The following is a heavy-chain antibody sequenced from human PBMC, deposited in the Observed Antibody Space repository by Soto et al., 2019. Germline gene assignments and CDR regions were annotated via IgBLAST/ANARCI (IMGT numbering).Heavy chain of an antibody. J-gene: IGHJ5*02. D-gene: IGHD6-13*01. Sequence: GGSLRLSCSASVFSFSTYGMHWVRQAPGKGLEWVATISYDGGNKFYADSAKGRFTTSRDNSKNTLYLQMNSLRANDTAVYYCSKDDSVVAAGSGRWFEPWGQGKVVTVPS. CDR3: SKDDSVVAAGSGRWFEP. CDR1: VFSFSTYG. CDR2: ISYDGGNK. V-gene: IGHV3-30*18.